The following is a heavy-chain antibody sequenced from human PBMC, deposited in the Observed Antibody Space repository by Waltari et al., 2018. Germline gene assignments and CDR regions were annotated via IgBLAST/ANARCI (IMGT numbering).Heavy chain of an antibody. CDR3: TTVFNFYDYVWGSYPN. CDR2: IKTNTDGGTT. J-gene: IGHJ4*02. CDR1: GFTFSDVW. D-gene: IGHD3-16*02. Sequence: EVQLVESGGGLVEPGGSLRLSCAASGFTFSDVWLSWVHQAPGKGLDWVGRIKTNTDGGTTDYGAPVKGRFTISRDDSEYMLYLQMNYLKTEDTAVYYCTTVFNFYDYVWGSYPNWGQGTLVTVSS. V-gene: IGHV3-15*01.